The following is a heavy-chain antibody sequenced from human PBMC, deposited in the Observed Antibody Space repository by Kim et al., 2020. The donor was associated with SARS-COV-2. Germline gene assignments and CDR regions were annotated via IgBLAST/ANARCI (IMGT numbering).Heavy chain of an antibody. J-gene: IGHJ4*02. D-gene: IGHD6-13*01. CDR1: GYTFTGYY. CDR3: AREHGVWQQLLAVYYFDY. V-gene: IGHV1-2*02. CDR2: INPNTGGT. Sequence: ASVKVSCKASGYTFTGYYMHWVRQAPGQGLEWMGWINPNTGGTNYAQKFQGRVTMTRDTSISTAYMELSRLRSDDTAVYYCAREHGVWQQLLAVYYFDYWGQGTLVTVSS.